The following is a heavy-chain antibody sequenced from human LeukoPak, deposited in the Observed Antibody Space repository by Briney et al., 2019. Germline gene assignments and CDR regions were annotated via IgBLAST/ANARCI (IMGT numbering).Heavy chain of an antibody. J-gene: IGHJ3*01. D-gene: IGHD6-19*01. CDR2: ISSSSSYI. V-gene: IGHV3-21*01. Sequence: TGGSLRLSCAASGFTFSSYSMNWVRQAPGKGLEWVSSISSSSSYIYYADSVKGRFTTSRDNAKNSLYLQMNSLRAEDTAVYYCARDRGSSGCLPWGQGTMVTVSS. CDR3: ARDRGSSGCLP. CDR1: GFTFSSYS.